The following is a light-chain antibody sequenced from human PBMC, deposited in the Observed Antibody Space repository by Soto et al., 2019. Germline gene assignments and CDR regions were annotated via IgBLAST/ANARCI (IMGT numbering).Light chain of an antibody. CDR1: QSISSN. V-gene: IGKV3-15*01. Sequence: ETVMTQSPATLSVSPGERATLSCRASQSISSNLAWYQQKPGQAPRLLMFRTSTRATGIPARFSGSGSGTEFNITISSLQSEYLAVYYCQQYNNWPRATFGGGTKVEIK. CDR3: QQYNNWPRAT. CDR2: RTS. J-gene: IGKJ4*01.